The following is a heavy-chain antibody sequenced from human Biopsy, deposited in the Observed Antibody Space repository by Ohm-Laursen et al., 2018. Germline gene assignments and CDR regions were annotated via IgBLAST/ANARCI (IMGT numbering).Heavy chain of an antibody. J-gene: IGHJ4*02. CDR2: ITGSGGST. CDR3: ARGGFFAYSTFDY. Sequence: SLRLSCSAPGFTFSIYAMSWVRQAPGKGPEWVSAITGSGGSTFYADSVKGRFTISRDNAKNTLYLQMNSLRAEDTAVYYCARGGFFAYSTFDYWGQGALVTVSS. V-gene: IGHV3-23*01. CDR1: GFTFSIYA. D-gene: IGHD4-11*01.